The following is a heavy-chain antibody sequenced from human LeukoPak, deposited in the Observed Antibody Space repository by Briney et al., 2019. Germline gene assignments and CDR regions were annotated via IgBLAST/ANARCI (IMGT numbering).Heavy chain of an antibody. CDR1: GGSISSYY. CDR3: ARDLEYSSSSGKVWYYYYMDL. V-gene: IGHV4-4*07. CDR2: IYSSGST. D-gene: IGHD6-6*01. J-gene: IGHJ6*03. Sequence: SETLSLTCTVSGGSISSYYWSWIRQPAGKGLEWIGRIYSSGSTNYNPSLKSRVTMSVDTSKNQFSLKLSSVTAADTAVYYCARDLEYSSSSGKVWYYYYMDLWGKGTTVTVSS.